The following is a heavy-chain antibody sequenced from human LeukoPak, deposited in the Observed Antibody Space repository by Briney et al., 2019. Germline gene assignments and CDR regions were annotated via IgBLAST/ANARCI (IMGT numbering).Heavy chain of an antibody. J-gene: IGHJ4*02. Sequence: PSETLSLTCAVSGGSFSEYFWSWIRQPPGKGREWMGEISQSGTTHYNPFLENRVTISVDKSENHLSLKVTSVTAPDTAVYYCARGPTTSGVGTFDQWGQGILVTVSS. V-gene: IGHV4-34*01. CDR1: GGSFSEYF. D-gene: IGHD3-3*01. CDR2: ISQSGTT. CDR3: ARGPTTSGVGTFDQ.